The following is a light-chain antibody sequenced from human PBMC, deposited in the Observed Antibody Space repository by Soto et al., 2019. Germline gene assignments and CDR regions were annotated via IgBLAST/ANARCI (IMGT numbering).Light chain of an antibody. CDR2: EVS. CDR3: SSYTSSSTLD. V-gene: IGLV2-14*01. Sequence: QSALTQPASVSGSPGQSITISCTGTSSDVGGYNYVSWYQQHPGKAPKLMIYEVSNRPSGVSNRFSGSQSGNTASLTISGLQADDEAYYYCSSYTSSSTLDFGTGTKVTVL. J-gene: IGLJ1*01. CDR1: SSDVGGYNY.